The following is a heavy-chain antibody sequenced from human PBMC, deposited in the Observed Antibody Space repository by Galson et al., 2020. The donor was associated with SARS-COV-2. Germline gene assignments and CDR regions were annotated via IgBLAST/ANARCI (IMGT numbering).Heavy chain of an antibody. V-gene: IGHV1-2*02. CDR1: QYMFTDYY. J-gene: IGHJ6*03. CDR3: ARDSKYHLYYYYCMDV. CDR2: INTNSGGT. D-gene: IGHD2-2*01. Sequence: ASVKVSCKASQYMFTDYYMHWVRQAPGQGLEWVGWINTNSGGTNYAQKFQGRVTMTRDTSISTAYMELSRLRSDDTAVYYCARDSKYHLYYYYCMDVWGKGTTVTVSS.